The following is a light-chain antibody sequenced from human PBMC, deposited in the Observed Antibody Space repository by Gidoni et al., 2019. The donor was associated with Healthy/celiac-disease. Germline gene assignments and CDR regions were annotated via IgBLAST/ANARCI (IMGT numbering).Light chain of an antibody. CDR2: AAY. J-gene: IGKJ1*01. V-gene: IGKV1-39*01. CDR3: QQSYSTPPLT. Sequence: DIQMTQSQSSLSASVGDSVTITCRASQSISSFLNWYQQKPGKAPNLLIYAAYSLQSGVPSRFSCIGSVTYFTLTISSLQPEDFAPYYCQQSYSTPPLTFGQGTKVEIK. CDR1: QSISSF.